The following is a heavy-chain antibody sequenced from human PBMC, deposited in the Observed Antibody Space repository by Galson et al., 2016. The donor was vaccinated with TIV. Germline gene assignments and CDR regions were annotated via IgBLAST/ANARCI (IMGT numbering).Heavy chain of an antibody. CDR3: ARLSGYYDISGHYIPRSCDY. D-gene: IGHD3-22*01. V-gene: IGHV2-70*11. CDR1: GFSLNTDGMC. Sequence: PALVKPTQTLTLTCTFSGFSLNTDGMCVNWIRQPPGKALEWLARIDWDDDKSYTSSLKTRLTISKDTSKNRVVLTMTNMDPVDTATYYCARLSGYYDISGHYIPRSCDYWGQGTPVTASS. CDR2: IDWDDDK. J-gene: IGHJ4*02.